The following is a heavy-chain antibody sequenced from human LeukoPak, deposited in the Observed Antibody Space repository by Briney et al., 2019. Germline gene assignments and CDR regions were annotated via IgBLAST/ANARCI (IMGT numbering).Heavy chain of an antibody. V-gene: IGHV3-23*01. Sequence: PGGSLRLSCAASGFTFSSFAMSWVRQAPGKGLEWVSGISGSGGSTYYADSVKGRFSISRDNSKNTVFLQMNSLRAEDTAVYYCGKTPEFGELARYNWFDPWGQGTLVTVSS. J-gene: IGHJ5*02. CDR2: ISGSGGST. CDR1: GFTFSSFA. D-gene: IGHD3-10*01. CDR3: GKTPEFGELARYNWFDP.